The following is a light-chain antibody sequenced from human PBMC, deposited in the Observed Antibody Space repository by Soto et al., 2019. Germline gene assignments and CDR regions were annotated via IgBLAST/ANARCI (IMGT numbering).Light chain of an antibody. CDR3: QQYYSNVPIT. CDR2: AAS. J-gene: IGKJ5*01. V-gene: IGKV1-39*01. CDR1: QSISNH. Sequence: DIQMTQSPSSLSASVGDRFTITCRASQSISNHLNWYQQKPGRAPKLLIYAASNLQSGVPSRFSGSGSGTDFTLTISCLQSEDFATYYCQQYYSNVPITFGQGTRLEIK.